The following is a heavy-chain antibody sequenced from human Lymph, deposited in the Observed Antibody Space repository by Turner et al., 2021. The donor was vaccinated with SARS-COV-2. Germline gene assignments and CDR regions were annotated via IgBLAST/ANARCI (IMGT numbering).Heavy chain of an antibody. D-gene: IGHD5-18*01. CDR3: ARDLDTAGGMDV. CDR1: GLTVSSNY. V-gene: IGHV3-53*04. CDR2: IYSDGST. Sequence: EVQLVESGGGLVQPGGCVRLSCAASGLTVSSNYMTWVRQAQGKGLEWVSVIYSDGSTYYADAVKGRFTISRHNSKNTLYLQMNSLRAEDTAVYDCARDLDTAGGMDVWGQGTTVTVSS. J-gene: IGHJ6*02.